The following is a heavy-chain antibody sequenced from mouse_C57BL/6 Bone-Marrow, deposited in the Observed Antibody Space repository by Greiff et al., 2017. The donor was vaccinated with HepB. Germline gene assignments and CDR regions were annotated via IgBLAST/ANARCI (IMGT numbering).Heavy chain of an antibody. Sequence: EVKVEESGGGLVKPGGSLKLSCAASGFTFSDYGMHWVRQAPEKGLEWVAYISSGSSTIYYADTVKGRFTISRDNAKNTLFLQMTSLRSEDTAMYYCARPVYGIPYAYWGQGTLVTVSA. D-gene: IGHD1-1*01. CDR1: GFTFSDYG. CDR3: ARPVYGIPYAY. J-gene: IGHJ3*01. V-gene: IGHV5-17*01. CDR2: ISSGSSTI.